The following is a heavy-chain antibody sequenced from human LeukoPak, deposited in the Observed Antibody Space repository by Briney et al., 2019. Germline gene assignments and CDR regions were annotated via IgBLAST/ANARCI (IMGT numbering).Heavy chain of an antibody. CDR2: INSDGTST. CDR3: ARATLDIVGATRTFDY. J-gene: IGHJ4*02. V-gene: IGHV3-74*01. D-gene: IGHD2-2*03. CDR1: GFTFSRYW. Sequence: GGPLRLSCAASGFTFSRYWMHWVRQAPGEGLVCVSRINSDGTSTTYADSVKGRFTISRDNARNTLYMQMNSLRAEDTAVYYCARATLDIVGATRTFDYWGQGTLVTVSS.